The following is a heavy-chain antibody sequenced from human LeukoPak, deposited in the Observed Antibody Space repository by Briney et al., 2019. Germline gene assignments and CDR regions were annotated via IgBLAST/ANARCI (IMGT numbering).Heavy chain of an antibody. Sequence: PSETLSLTCTHSVGSIREYYWCWIRQSPGKGLEWIGYISYSGSTNYNPSLKSRVTISVDTSKNQFSLKLSSVTAADTAVYYCAKRFEKNYRYSFFYWGQGTLVTVSS. D-gene: IGHD3-16*02. CDR2: ISYSGST. CDR3: AKRFEKNYRYSFFY. V-gene: IGHV4-59*13. J-gene: IGHJ4*02. CDR1: VGSIREYY.